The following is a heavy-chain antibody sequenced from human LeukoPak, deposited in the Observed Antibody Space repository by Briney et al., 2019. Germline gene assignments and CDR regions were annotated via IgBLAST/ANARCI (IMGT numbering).Heavy chain of an antibody. CDR3: ASQSSGYDSSFDY. Sequence: KPSETLSLTCTVPGGSISSGSYYWSWIRQPAGKGLEWIGRIYTSGSTNYNPSLKSRVTISVDTSKNQFSLKLSSVTAADTAVYYCASQSSGYDSSFDYWGQGTLVTVSS. V-gene: IGHV4-61*02. J-gene: IGHJ4*02. D-gene: IGHD5-12*01. CDR2: IYTSGST. CDR1: GGSISSGSYY.